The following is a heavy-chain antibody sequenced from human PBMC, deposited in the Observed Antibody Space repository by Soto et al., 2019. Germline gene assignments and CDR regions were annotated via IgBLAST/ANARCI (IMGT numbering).Heavy chain of an antibody. CDR2: ISGSGGST. Sequence: HPGGSLRLSCAASGFTFSDYAMSWVRQAPGKGPEWVSAISGSGGSTYNADSMRGRFTISRDNSKNTLYLQMNSLRAEDTAVYYCAKDDYFDSSGYFNHWGQGTLVTVSS. V-gene: IGHV3-23*01. J-gene: IGHJ5*02. CDR3: AKDDYFDSSGYFNH. D-gene: IGHD3-22*01. CDR1: GFTFSDYA.